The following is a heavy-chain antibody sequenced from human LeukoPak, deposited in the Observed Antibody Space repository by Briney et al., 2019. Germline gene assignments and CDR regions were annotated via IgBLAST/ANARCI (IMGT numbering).Heavy chain of an antibody. J-gene: IGHJ4*02. CDR2: IYTSGSN. CDR1: GGSISSYY. D-gene: IGHD3-16*01. CDR3: ALGGGPHYFDY. Sequence: PSETLSLTCTVSGGSISSYYWSWIRQPAGKGLEWIGRIYTSGSNNYNPSLKSRVTMSVDTSKKQFSLRLSSVTAADTAVYYCALGGGPHYFDYWGQGTLVTVSS. V-gene: IGHV4-4*07.